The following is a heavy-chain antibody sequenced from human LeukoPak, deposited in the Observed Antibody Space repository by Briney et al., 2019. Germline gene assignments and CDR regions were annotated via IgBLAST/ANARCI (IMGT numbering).Heavy chain of an antibody. D-gene: IGHD1-20*01. J-gene: IGHJ4*02. CDR2: INHSGST. V-gene: IGHV4-34*01. CDR3: ARVVTGSHSHFDY. CDR1: GGSFSGYY. Sequence: SETLSLTCAVYGGSFSGYYWSWIRQPPGKGLEWIGEINHSGSTNYNPSLKSRATISVDTSKNQFSLKLSSVTAADTAVYYCARVVTGSHSHFDYWGQGTLVTVSS.